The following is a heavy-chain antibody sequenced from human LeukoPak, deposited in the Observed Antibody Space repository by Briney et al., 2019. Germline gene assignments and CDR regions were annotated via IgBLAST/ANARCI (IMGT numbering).Heavy chain of an antibody. CDR3: ARSCSLTNCGRFDP. CDR2: IKQDGSEK. Sequence: GGSLRLSCAASGFTFSTYWMSWVRQAPGKGLEWVANIKQDGSEKYYVDSVKGRFTISRDNAKNSLYLEMNSLRADDTAVYYCARSCSLTNCGRFDPWGQGTLVTVSS. CDR1: GFTFSTYW. J-gene: IGHJ5*02. V-gene: IGHV3-7*01. D-gene: IGHD2-2*01.